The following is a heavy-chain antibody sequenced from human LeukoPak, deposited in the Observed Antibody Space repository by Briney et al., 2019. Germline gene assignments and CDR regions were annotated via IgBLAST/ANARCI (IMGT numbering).Heavy chain of an antibody. CDR2: IYYSGST. Sequence: PSETLSLTCSVSGASISSSNYYWGWIRQPPGKGLEWIGYIYYSGSTNYNPSLKSRVTISVDTSKNQFSLKLSSVTAADTAVYYCARENPFGHSYFQHWGQGTLVTVSS. V-gene: IGHV4-61*01. CDR3: ARENPFGHSYFQH. D-gene: IGHD3-10*01. J-gene: IGHJ1*01. CDR1: GASISSSNYY.